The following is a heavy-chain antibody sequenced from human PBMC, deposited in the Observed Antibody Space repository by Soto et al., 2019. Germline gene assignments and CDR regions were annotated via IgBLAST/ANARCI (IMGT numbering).Heavy chain of an antibody. Sequence: QVQLVQSGAEVKKPGSSVKVSCKASGGTFSSYAISWVRQAPGQGLEWMGGIIPIFGTANYAQKFQGRVTITADXXTXTXXMELSSLRSEDTAVYYCARAGEHIVVVTATDAFDIWGQGTMVTVSS. CDR3: ARAGEHIVVVTATDAFDI. CDR2: IIPIFGTA. D-gene: IGHD2-21*02. V-gene: IGHV1-69*12. J-gene: IGHJ3*02. CDR1: GGTFSSYA.